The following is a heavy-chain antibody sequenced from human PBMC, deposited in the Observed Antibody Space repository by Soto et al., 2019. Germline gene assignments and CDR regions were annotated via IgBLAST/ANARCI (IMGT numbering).Heavy chain of an antibody. J-gene: IGHJ3*02. V-gene: IGHV4-4*02. CDR3: ASLLRYCSGGSCYLHDAFDI. CDR2: IYHSGST. Sequence: QVQLQESGPGLVKPSGTLSLTCAVSSGSISSSNWWSWVRQPPGKGLEWIGEIYHSGSTNYNPSLKSRVTISVDKSNYQFSLMLSSVTAADTAVYYCASLLRYCSGGSCYLHDAFDIWGQGTMVTVSS. CDR1: SGSISSSNW. D-gene: IGHD2-15*01.